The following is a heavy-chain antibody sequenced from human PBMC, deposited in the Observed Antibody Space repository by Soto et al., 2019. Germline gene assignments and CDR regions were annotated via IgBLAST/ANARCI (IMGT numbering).Heavy chain of an antibody. CDR2: IYYSGST. V-gene: IGHV4-59*01. D-gene: IGHD1-26*01. CDR1: GGSISSYY. J-gene: IGHJ4*02. Sequence: QVQLQESGPGLVKPSETLSLTCTVSGGSISSYYWSWIRQPPGKGLEWIGYIYYSGSTNYNPSLKRRVTISVDTSKNQFSLKLSSVTAADTAVYYCARGGAWEPFDYWGQGTLVTVSS. CDR3: ARGGAWEPFDY.